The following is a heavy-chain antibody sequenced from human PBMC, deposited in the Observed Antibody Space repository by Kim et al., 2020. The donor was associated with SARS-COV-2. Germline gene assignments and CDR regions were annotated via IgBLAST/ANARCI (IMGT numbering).Heavy chain of an antibody. V-gene: IGHV3-21*01. CDR3: ARDLPHYYDSSHDAFDI. Sequence: GGSLRLSCAASGFTFSSYSMNWVRQAPGKGLEWVSSISSSSSYIYYADSVKGRFTISRDNAKNSLYLQMNSLRAEDTAVYYCARDLPHYYDSSHDAFDIWGQGTMVTVSS. D-gene: IGHD3-22*01. CDR1: GFTFSSYS. CDR2: ISSSSSYI. J-gene: IGHJ3*02.